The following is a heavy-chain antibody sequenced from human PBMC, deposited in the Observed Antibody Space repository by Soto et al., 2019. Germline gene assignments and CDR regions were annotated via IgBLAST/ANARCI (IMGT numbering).Heavy chain of an antibody. CDR1: GFTFSSYS. Sequence: GGSLRLSCAASGFTFSSYSMNWVRQAPGKGLEWVSSISSSSSYIYYADSVKGRFTISRDNAKNSLYLQMNSLRAEDTAVYYCARDSSSWYRYFDYWGQGTLVTVSS. J-gene: IGHJ4*02. CDR2: ISSSSSYI. CDR3: ARDSSSWYRYFDY. D-gene: IGHD6-13*01. V-gene: IGHV3-21*01.